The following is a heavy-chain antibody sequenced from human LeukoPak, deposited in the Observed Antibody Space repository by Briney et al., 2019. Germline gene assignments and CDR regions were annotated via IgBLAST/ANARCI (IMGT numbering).Heavy chain of an antibody. CDR1: GGTFSSYA. D-gene: IGHD2-21*02. Sequence: GASVKVSCKASGGTFSSYAISWVRQAPGQGLEWMGGIIPIFGTANYAQKFQGRVTITADKSTSTAYMELSSLRSEDTAVYYCARGVTARGFYYYMDVWGKGTTVTISS. V-gene: IGHV1-69*06. CDR3: ARGVTARGFYYYMDV. J-gene: IGHJ6*03. CDR2: IIPIFGTA.